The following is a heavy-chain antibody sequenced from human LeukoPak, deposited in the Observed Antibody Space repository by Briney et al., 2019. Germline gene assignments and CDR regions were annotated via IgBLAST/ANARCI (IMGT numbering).Heavy chain of an antibody. CDR3: SRGSSWLSVY. Sequence: GGSLRLSCTASGFTFGDYLMSWFRQAPGKGLEWIGFISGGTTEYAASVKGRFTISRDDSTSIAYLQMNSLTTEDTAVYYCSRGSSWLSVYWGQGTLVTVSS. CDR2: ISGGTT. J-gene: IGHJ4*02. CDR1: GFTFGDYL. D-gene: IGHD2-15*01. V-gene: IGHV3-49*03.